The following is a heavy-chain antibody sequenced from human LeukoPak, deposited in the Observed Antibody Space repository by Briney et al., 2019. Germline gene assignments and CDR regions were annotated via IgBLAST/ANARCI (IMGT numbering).Heavy chain of an antibody. CDR1: GFTFSTYW. CDR2: IKHDGSEK. J-gene: IGHJ4*02. V-gene: IGHV3-7*01. Sequence: GGSLRLSCAASGFTFSTYWMSWVRQPPGKGLEWVANIKHDGSEKYCVDFVKGRFTISRDNAKNSLYLQMNNLRAEDTAVYYCARVGTAEGTLEDYWGQGTLVTVSS. D-gene: IGHD6-13*01. CDR3: ARVGTAEGTLEDY.